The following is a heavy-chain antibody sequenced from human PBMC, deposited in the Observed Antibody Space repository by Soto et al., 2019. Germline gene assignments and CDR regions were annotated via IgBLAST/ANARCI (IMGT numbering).Heavy chain of an antibody. V-gene: IGHV3-23*01. CDR2: ITGSGHST. CDR1: GFTFSSHA. D-gene: IGHD6-19*01. Sequence: EVQLLESGGGLVQPAGSLRLSCAVSGFTFSSHAMSWVRQAPGKGLECVSSITGSGHSTYYADSVKGRFTISRDKAKSTLYLQMTSLRAENTAVYYCAKDLQFSGWLSAQAFDYWGQGTQVTVSS. J-gene: IGHJ4*02. CDR3: AKDLQFSGWLSAQAFDY.